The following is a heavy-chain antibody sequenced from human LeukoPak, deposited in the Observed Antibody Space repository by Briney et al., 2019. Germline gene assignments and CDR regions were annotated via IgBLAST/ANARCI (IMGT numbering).Heavy chain of an antibody. Sequence: GASVKVSCKASGYTFPSYDINWVRQATGQGLEWMGWMNPNSGNTGYAQKFQGRVTMTRNTSISTAYMELSSLRSEDTAVYYCARVYGTYYYGSGSYYNYRDGMDVWGQGTTVTVSS. V-gene: IGHV1-8*01. CDR1: GYTFPSYD. J-gene: IGHJ6*02. CDR2: MNPNSGNT. CDR3: ARVYGTYYYGSGSYYNYRDGMDV. D-gene: IGHD3-10*01.